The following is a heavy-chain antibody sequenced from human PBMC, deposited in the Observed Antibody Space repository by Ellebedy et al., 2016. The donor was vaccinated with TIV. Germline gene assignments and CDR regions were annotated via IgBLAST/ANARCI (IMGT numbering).Heavy chain of an antibody. CDR1: GDSISPYY. CDR3: ARQHDPKYNNYMDV. CDR2: IYYSGSA. J-gene: IGHJ6*03. Sequence: MPSETLSLTCTVSGDSISPYYWNWIRQPPGKGLEWIGYIYYSGSANYNPSLKSRVTISVDRSKNQFSLNLSSVTAADTAMYYCARQHDPKYNNYMDVWGQGTTVTVSS. V-gene: IGHV4-59*01.